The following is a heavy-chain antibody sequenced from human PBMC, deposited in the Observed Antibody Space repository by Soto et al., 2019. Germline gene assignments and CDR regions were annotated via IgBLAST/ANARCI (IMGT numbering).Heavy chain of an antibody. V-gene: IGHV3-7*01. J-gene: IGHJ6*02. D-gene: IGHD3-3*01. Sequence: GGSLRLSCAASGFTFSSYWMSWVRQAPWKGLEWVANIKQDGSEKYYVDSVKGRFTISRDNAKNSLYLQMNSLRAEDTAVYYCARDCSYDFWSGYSQYYYYYYGMDVWGQGT. CDR1: GFTFSSYW. CDR3: ARDCSYDFWSGYSQYYYYYYGMDV. CDR2: IKQDGSEK.